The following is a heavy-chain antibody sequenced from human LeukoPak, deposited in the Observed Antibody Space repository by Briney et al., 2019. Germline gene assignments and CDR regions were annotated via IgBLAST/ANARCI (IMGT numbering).Heavy chain of an antibody. V-gene: IGHV1-8*01. Sequence: ASVKVSCKASGYTFTSYYMHWVRQAPGQGLEWMGWMNPNSGNTGYAQKFQGRVTMTRNTSISTAYMELSSLRSEDTAVYYCARGEYSSGCQTWGQGTLVTVSS. J-gene: IGHJ5*02. D-gene: IGHD6-19*01. CDR3: ARGEYSSGCQT. CDR1: GYTFTSYY. CDR2: MNPNSGNT.